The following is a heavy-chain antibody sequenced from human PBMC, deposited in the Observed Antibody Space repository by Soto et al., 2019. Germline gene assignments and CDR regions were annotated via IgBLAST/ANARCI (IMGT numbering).Heavy chain of an antibody. V-gene: IGHV4-59*01. CDR3: ALRSMAVVPEY. CDR2: LYYGRSA. D-gene: IGHD3-22*01. J-gene: IGHJ4*02. CDR1: GHSMSSYY. Sequence: QVQLQESGPGLVKPSETLSLTCAVSGHSMSSYYCMWIRQPPGKGLESIGYLYYGRSANYNPSLKSRVTLSVDTSTNQCSLTLSFMTAADTAVYYCALRSMAVVPEYWGQGTLVTVSS.